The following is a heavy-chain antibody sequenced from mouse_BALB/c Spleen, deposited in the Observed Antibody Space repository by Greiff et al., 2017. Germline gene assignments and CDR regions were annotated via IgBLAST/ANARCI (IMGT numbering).Heavy chain of an antibody. CDR1: GFTFSSYY. CDR3: ARRSFTHYYAMDY. V-gene: IGHV5-6-2*01. CDR2: INSNGGST. J-gene: IGHJ4*01. Sequence: EVKLVESGGGLVKLGGSLKLSCAASGFTFSSYYMSWVRQTPEKRLELVAAINSNGGSTYYPDTVKGRFTISRDNAKNTLYLQMSSLKSEDTALYYCARRSFTHYYAMDYWGQGTSVTVSS.